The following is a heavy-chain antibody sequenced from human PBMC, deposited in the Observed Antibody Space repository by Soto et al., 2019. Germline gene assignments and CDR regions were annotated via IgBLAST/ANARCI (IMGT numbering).Heavy chain of an antibody. D-gene: IGHD4-4*01. J-gene: IGHJ4*02. CDR1: GFSFSSAW. Sequence: GGSLRLSCAVSGFSFSSAWMTWIRQAPGKGLERVAIMNEDGSERYYVDSVKGRFTNSRDNAKNALFLQMNSLRVEDTAVYFCARDRAYSRFDYWGQGSLVTVSS. V-gene: IGHV3-7*03. CDR2: MNEDGSER. CDR3: ARDRAYSRFDY.